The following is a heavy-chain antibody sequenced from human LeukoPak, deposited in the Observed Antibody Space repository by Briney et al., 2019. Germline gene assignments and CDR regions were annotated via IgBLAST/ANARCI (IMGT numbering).Heavy chain of an antibody. J-gene: IGHJ3*02. Sequence: PGGSLRLSCAASGFIFTDYWMYWVRQAPGRGLAWVANIKEDGSEKSYVDSVKGRFTISRDNAKNSLYLQMNSLRAEDTAVYYCARAGDFWSGFSGGAFDIWGQGTMVTVSS. D-gene: IGHD3-3*01. V-gene: IGHV3-7*01. CDR1: GFIFTDYW. CDR3: ARAGDFWSGFSGGAFDI. CDR2: IKEDGSEK.